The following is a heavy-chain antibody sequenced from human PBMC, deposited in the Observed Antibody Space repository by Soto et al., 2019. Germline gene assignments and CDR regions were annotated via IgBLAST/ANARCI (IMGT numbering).Heavy chain of an antibody. V-gene: IGHV4-30-2*01. Sequence: QLQLQESGSGLVKPAQTLSLTCAVSGGSISSGGYSWSWIRQPPGKGLEWIGYIYHSGSTYYNPSLKSRVTISVDRSKNQFSLKLSSVTAADTAVYYCARGGNYYGSGAVIDYRGQGTLVTVSS. J-gene: IGHJ4*02. CDR2: IYHSGST. D-gene: IGHD3-10*01. CDR3: ARGGNYYGSGAVIDY. CDR1: GGSISSGGYS.